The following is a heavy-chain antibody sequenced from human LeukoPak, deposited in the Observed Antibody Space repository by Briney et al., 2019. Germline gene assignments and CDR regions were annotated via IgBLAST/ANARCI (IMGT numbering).Heavy chain of an antibody. J-gene: IGHJ1*01. CDR1: GFTFSSYG. D-gene: IGHD3-10*01. CDR2: ISYDGSNK. CDR3: AKGCAVNYYGSGSYSEYFQH. Sequence: GGSLRLSCAASGFTFSSYGMHWVRQAPGKGLEWVAVISYDGSNKYYADSVKGRFTISRDNSKNTLYLQMNSLRAEDTAVYYCAKGCAVNYYGSGSYSEYFQHWGQGTLVTVSS. V-gene: IGHV3-30*18.